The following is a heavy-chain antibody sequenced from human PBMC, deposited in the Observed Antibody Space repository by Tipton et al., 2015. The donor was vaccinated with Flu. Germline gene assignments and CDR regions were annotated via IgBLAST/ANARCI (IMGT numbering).Heavy chain of an antibody. Sequence: TLSLTCTVSGGSISSSSYYWGWIRQPPGKGLEWIGSIYYSGSTYYNPSLKSRVTISVGTSKNQFSLKLSSVTAADTAVYYCARVATLDVPFDPWGQGTLVTVSS. J-gene: IGHJ5*02. CDR1: GGSISSSSYY. V-gene: IGHV4-39*07. D-gene: IGHD2/OR15-2a*01. CDR2: IYYSGST. CDR3: ARVATLDVPFDP.